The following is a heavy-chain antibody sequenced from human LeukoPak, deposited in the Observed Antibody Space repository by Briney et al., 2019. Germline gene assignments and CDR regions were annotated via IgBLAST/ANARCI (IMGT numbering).Heavy chain of an antibody. J-gene: IGHJ6*03. Sequence: SETLSLTCTVSGGSISSYYWSWIRQPAGKGLEWIGRIYTSGSTNYNPSLKSRVTVSADTSKNQFSLKLSSVTAADTAVYYCARDGGYSGYEYYYYYYMDVWGKGTTVTVSS. D-gene: IGHD5-12*01. V-gene: IGHV4-4*07. CDR3: ARDGGYSGYEYYYYYYMDV. CDR1: GGSISSYY. CDR2: IYTSGST.